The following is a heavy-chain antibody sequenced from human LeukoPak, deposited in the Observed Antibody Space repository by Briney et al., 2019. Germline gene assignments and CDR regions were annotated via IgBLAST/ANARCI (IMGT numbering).Heavy chain of an antibody. D-gene: IGHD3-22*01. CDR3: ATPSAYYDSSGLFDY. Sequence: ASVKVSCKVSGYTLTELSMHWVRQAPGKGLEWMGGFDPEDGETIYAQKFQGRVTMTEDTSTDTAYMELSSLRSEDTAVYYCATPSAYYDSSGLFDYWGQGTLVTVSS. CDR2: FDPEDGET. CDR1: GYTLTELS. V-gene: IGHV1-24*01. J-gene: IGHJ4*02.